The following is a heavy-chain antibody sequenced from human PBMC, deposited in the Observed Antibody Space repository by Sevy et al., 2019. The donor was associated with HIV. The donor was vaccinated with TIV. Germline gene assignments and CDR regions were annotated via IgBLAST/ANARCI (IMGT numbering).Heavy chain of an antibody. V-gene: IGHV3-49*03. CDR2: IRSKAYGGTT. J-gene: IGHJ3*02. Sequence: GGSLRLSCTASGFTFGDYAMSWFRQAPGKGLEWVGFIRSKAYGGTTEYAASVKGRFTISRGDSKSIAYLQMNSLKTEDTAVYYCTRVTFYSSSWYLYSDDAFDIWGQGTMVTVSS. D-gene: IGHD6-13*01. CDR3: TRVTFYSSSWYLYSDDAFDI. CDR1: GFTFGDYA.